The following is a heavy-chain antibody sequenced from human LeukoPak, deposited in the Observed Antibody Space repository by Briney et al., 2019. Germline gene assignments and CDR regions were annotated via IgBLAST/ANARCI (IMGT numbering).Heavy chain of an antibody. CDR2: VHYSGST. CDR3: ADLHH. J-gene: IGHJ1*01. V-gene: IGHV4-39*01. CDR1: GGSINSDIYY. Sequence: SETLSLTCTVSGGSINSDIYYWGWIRQPPGKGLEWIGSVHYSGSTYYNPSLKSRVTISVDTSKNQFSLRMNSVTAADTAVYYCADLHHWGQGILVTVSS.